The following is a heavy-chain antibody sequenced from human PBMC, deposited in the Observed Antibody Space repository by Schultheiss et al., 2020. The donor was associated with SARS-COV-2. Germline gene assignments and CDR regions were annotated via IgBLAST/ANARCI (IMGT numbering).Heavy chain of an antibody. CDR1: GFTFSSYA. V-gene: IGHV3-30*01. J-gene: IGHJ6*03. Sequence: GESLKISCAASGFTFSSYAMHWVRQAPGKGLEWVAVISYDGSNKYYADSVKGRFTISRDNSKNTLYLQMNSLRAEDTAVYYCARAGVRGCSSTSCYTGMSGYYYYYYMDVWGKGTTVTVSS. CDR3: ARAGVRGCSSTSCYTGMSGYYYYYYMDV. CDR2: ISYDGSNK. D-gene: IGHD2-2*02.